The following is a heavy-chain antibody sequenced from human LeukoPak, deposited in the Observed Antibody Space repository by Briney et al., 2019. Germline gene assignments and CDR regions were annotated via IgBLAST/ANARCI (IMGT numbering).Heavy chain of an antibody. J-gene: IGHJ4*02. CDR3: AQGGLATFPWYIDY. Sequence: GGSLRLSCAASGFTVSSNYMSWVRQAPGKGLEWVSVIYSGGSTYYAASVKGRFTISRDNSKNTLYLQMNSLRAEDTAVYYCAQGGLATFPWYIDYWGQGTLVTVSS. V-gene: IGHV3-53*01. CDR1: GFTVSSNY. D-gene: IGHD5-12*01. CDR2: IYSGGST.